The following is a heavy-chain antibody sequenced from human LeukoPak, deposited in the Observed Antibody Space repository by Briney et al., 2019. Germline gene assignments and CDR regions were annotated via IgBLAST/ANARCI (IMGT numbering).Heavy chain of an antibody. V-gene: IGHV3-30-3*02. CDR3: AKSAVAGTTIYFDY. Sequence: GGSLRLSCAASGFTFNNYAIHWVRQAPGKGLDWVAVISYDGSSKYYADSVKGRFTISRDNSKNTLYLQMNSLRAEDTAVYYCAKSAVAGTTIYFDYWGQGTLVTVSS. D-gene: IGHD6-19*01. CDR2: ISYDGSSK. CDR1: GFTFNNYA. J-gene: IGHJ4*02.